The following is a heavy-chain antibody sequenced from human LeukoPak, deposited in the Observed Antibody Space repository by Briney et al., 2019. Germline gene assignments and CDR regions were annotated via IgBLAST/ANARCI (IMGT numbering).Heavy chain of an antibody. D-gene: IGHD6-13*01. CDR3: ARLNRLQLVYGGVYSHSMDD. Sequence: KTSETLSLTCTVSGGSISGYYSSGIRQAPGKGLEWIGYIYYSGSTNYNPSLRSRLTISVDMSKNQFSLQLSSVTAADTAVYYCARLNRLQLVYGGVYSHSMDDWGQGTTVTVSS. CDR1: GGSISGYY. V-gene: IGHV4-59*08. J-gene: IGHJ6*02. CDR2: IYYSGST.